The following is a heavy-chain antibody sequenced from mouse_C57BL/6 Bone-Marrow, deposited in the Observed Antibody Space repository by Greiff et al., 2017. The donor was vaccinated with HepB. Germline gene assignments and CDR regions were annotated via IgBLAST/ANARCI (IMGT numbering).Heavy chain of an antibody. CDR2: ISWKTDNYAT. J-gene: IGHJ4*01. Sequence: EVQVVESGGGLVQPGGSMKLSCVASGFTFSNYWMNWVRQSPEKGLEWVAQISWKTDNYATNDAESVSGRFTISRDDSKSRVYLQMNNLRAEDTEIYYCTGDSDYDAMDYWGQGTTVTVSS. D-gene: IGHD2-12*01. V-gene: IGHV6-3*01. CDR1: GFTFSNYW. CDR3: TGDSDYDAMDY.